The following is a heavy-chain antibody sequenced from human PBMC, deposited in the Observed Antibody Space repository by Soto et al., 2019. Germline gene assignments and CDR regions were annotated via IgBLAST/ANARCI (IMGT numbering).Heavy chain of an antibody. V-gene: IGHV1-69*13. J-gene: IGHJ4*02. CDR1: GGTFSSYA. D-gene: IGHD5-12*01. CDR3: ARDFEMATIHFDY. Sequence: SVKVSCKASGGTFSSYAISWVRQAPGQGLEWMGGIIPIVGTTSYAQKFQGRVTMTGDASTSTVYMELSSLRSEDTAVYYCARDFEMATIHFDYWGQGTLVTVSS. CDR2: IIPIVGTT.